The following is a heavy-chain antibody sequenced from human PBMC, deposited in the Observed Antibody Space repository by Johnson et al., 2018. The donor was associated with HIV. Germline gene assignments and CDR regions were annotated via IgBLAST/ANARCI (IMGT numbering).Heavy chain of an antibody. J-gene: IGHJ3*02. CDR2: IKSKTDGGTT. D-gene: IGHD6-13*01. CDR1: GFTFSNAW. V-gene: IGHV3-15*01. CDR3: TTDADSSSWNDAFDI. Sequence: VQLVESGGGLVQPGGSLRLSCAASGFTFSNAWMSWVRQAPGKGLEWVGRIKSKTDGGTTDYAAPVKGRFTISRDDSKNTLYLQMNSLKTEDTAVYYCTTDADSSSWNDAFDIWGQGTVVTVSS.